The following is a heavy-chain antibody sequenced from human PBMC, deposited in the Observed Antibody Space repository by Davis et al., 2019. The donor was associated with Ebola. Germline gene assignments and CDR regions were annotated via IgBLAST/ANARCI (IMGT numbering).Heavy chain of an antibody. J-gene: IGHJ4*02. CDR3: ARHGMDLFDY. Sequence: MPSETLSLTCAVYGGSFSGYYWNWIRQPPGKGLEWIGEINHSGSTNYNPSLKSRVTISVDTSKNQFSLKLSSVTAADTAVYYCARHGMDLFDYWGQGTLVTVSS. D-gene: IGHD3/OR15-3a*01. V-gene: IGHV4-34*01. CDR2: INHSGST. CDR1: GGSFSGYY.